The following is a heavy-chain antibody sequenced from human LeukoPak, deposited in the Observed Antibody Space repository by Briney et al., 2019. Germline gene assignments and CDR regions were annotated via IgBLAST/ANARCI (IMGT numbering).Heavy chain of an antibody. V-gene: IGHV3-23*01. D-gene: IGHD3-16*01. Sequence: GGSLRLSCAASGFLISGSPLNWVRQAPGRGLEWVSTLTPSTTSTNYADSVRGRFTISRDDSKNTYYLQMNSLRADDTAVYYCATGNWAYWGQGALVTVSS. J-gene: IGHJ4*02. CDR3: ATGNWAY. CDR2: LTPSTTST. CDR1: GFLISGSP.